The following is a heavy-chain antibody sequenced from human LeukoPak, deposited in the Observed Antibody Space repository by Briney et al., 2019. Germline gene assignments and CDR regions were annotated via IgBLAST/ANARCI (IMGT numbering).Heavy chain of an antibody. V-gene: IGHV4-4*02. CDR2: IYHSGRT. D-gene: IGHD3-16*01. CDR3: ARDTSDYYYYYGMDV. CDR1: GDSINSSKW. J-gene: IGHJ6*02. Sequence: SETLSLTCAVSGDSINSSKWWNWVRQPPGKRLEWIGEIYHSGRTNYNPSLKSRVTISVDKSKNQFSLKLSSVTAADTAVYYCARDTSDYYYYYGMDVWGQGTTVTVSS.